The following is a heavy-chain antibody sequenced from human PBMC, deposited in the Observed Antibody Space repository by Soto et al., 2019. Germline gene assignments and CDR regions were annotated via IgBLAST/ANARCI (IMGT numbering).Heavy chain of an antibody. V-gene: IGHV5-51*01. CDR2: IYPADSDT. CDR3: ARFIHLGMMMPSVVDY. J-gene: IGHJ4*02. CDR1: GFSFSNYW. Sequence: PGESLKISCTASGFSFSNYWIGWVRQMPGKGLQLMGTIYPADSDTKYSPSFQGQVTISADKSITTAYLQWSSLKASDTAMYYCARFIHLGMMMPSVVDYWGQGALVTVSS. D-gene: IGHD2-2*01.